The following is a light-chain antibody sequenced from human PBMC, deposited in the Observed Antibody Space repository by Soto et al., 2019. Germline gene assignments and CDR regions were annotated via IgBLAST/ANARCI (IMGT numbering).Light chain of an antibody. CDR2: AAS. V-gene: IGKV3-20*01. J-gene: IGKJ2*01. CDR3: QQYVASPYT. Sequence: EIVLTQSPGTLSLSPGERATLSCRASENIAANYLAWYQQKPAQAPRLLIYAASSRATGIPDRFSGSGSGTEVTLTISDLKPEDSAVYHCQQYVASPYTFGQGTNLEIK. CDR1: ENIAANY.